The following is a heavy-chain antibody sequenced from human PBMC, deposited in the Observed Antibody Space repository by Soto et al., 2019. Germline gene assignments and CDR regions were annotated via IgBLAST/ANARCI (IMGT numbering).Heavy chain of an antibody. CDR2: INPNGGST. D-gene: IGHD6-19*01. J-gene: IGHJ3*02. V-gene: IGHV1-46*01. CDR1: GYTFINYY. CDR3: AREKWLVRRNDPFDI. Sequence: QVQLVQSGAEVKKPGASVKVSCKASGYTFINYYMHWVRQAPGQGLEGMGIINPNGGSTTYAQKFQGRVTLTRDTSTNTVNMELSSLRSEDTAVYYCAREKWLVRRNDPFDIWGQGTMVTVSS.